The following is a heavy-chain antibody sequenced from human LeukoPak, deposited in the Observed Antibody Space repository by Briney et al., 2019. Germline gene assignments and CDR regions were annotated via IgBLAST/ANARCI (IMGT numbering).Heavy chain of an antibody. D-gene: IGHD3-10*01. CDR3: ARESGTLMVRGANDAFDI. J-gene: IGHJ3*02. Sequence: PSQTLSLTCTVSGGSISSGGYYWSWIRQHPGKGLEWIGYIYYSGSTYYNPSLKSRVTISVDTSKNQFSLKLSSVTAADTAVYYCARESGTLMVRGANDAFDIWGQGTMVTVSS. V-gene: IGHV4-31*03. CDR1: GGSISSGGYY. CDR2: IYYSGST.